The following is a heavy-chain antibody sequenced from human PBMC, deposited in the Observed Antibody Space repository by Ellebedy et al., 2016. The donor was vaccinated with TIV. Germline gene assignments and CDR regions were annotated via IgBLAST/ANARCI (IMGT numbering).Heavy chain of an antibody. J-gene: IGHJ3*02. CDR3: ARETFNDVDLDLWGLFDI. D-gene: IGHD3-16*01. V-gene: IGHV3-66*01. CDR1: ELTVGSNY. CDR2: IFIDGNT. Sequence: GGSLRLSCAASELTVGSNYMSWVRQAPGKGLEWVSVIFIDGNTYYADFVKGRFTIPRDNSKNTLYIQMNSLRAEDTAVYYCARETFNDVDLDLWGLFDIWGQGTMVTVSS.